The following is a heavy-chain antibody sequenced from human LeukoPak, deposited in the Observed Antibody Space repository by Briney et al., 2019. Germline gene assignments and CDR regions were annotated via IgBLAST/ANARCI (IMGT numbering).Heavy chain of an antibody. Sequence: GGSLRLSCAASGFTFSSFGMHWVRQAPGKGLEWVAVISYDGSNKYYADSVKGRFTISRDNSKNTMYLQMNSLRAEDTALYYCAKCYDYWSGPNYMDVWGKGTTVTVSS. J-gene: IGHJ6*03. D-gene: IGHD3-3*01. CDR2: ISYDGSNK. CDR1: GFTFSSFG. CDR3: AKCYDYWSGPNYMDV. V-gene: IGHV3-30*18.